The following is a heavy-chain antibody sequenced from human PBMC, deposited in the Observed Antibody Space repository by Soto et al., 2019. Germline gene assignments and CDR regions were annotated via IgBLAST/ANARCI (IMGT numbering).Heavy chain of an antibody. D-gene: IGHD6-6*01. V-gene: IGHV3-72*01. CDR2: TRNKANSYTT. Sequence: EVQLVESGGGLVQPGGSLRLSCAASGFTFSDHYMDWVRQAPGKGLEWVGRTRNKANSYTTEYAASVKGRFTISRDDSKNSLYLQINRLKTEDTAVNYCARTSISARPEGYYYGMDVWGQGTTVTGYS. CDR3: ARTSISARPEGYYYGMDV. J-gene: IGHJ6*02. CDR1: GFTFSDHY.